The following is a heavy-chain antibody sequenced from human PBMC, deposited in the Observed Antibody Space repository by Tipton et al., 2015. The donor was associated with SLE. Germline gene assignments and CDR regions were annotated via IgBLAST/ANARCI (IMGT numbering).Heavy chain of an antibody. J-gene: IGHJ6*02. CDR3: ARDGGGYNPYYYYYGMDV. CDR1: DGSISGHY. V-gene: IGHV4-59*11. CDR2: ISSSGST. D-gene: IGHD5-24*01. Sequence: TLSLTCTVSDGSISGHYWTWIRQPPGKGLEWIGYISSSGSTEYNPSLESRVTMSVDTSKNQISLKLSSVTAADTAVYYCARDGGGYNPYYYYYGMDVWGQGTTVTVSS.